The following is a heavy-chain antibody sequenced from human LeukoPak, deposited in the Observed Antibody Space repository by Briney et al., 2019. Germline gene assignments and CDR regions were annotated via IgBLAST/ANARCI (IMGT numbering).Heavy chain of an antibody. CDR2: THQSGAT. V-gene: IGHV4-39*01. CDR1: GASISSTSHN. D-gene: IGHD3-3*01. J-gene: IGHJ4*02. Sequence: PETLSLTCTVSGASISSTSHNWDWIRQPPGKGLESIGSTHQSGATYYNPSLESRVTISIDTSKNQFSLKLTSVTAADTAIYYCARRPKQPGFWSGYVDYWGLGALVTVSS. CDR3: ARRPKQPGFWSGYVDY.